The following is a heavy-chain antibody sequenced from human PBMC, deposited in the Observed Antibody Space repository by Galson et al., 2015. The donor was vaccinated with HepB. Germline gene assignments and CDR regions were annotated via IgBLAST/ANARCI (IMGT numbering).Heavy chain of an antibody. J-gene: IGHJ4*02. V-gene: IGHV1-69*04. CDR3: ARDYYDSNGYYAGHLDF. D-gene: IGHD3-22*01. Sequence: SVKVSCKASGGTFSSYSIAWVRQAPGQGLEWMGRIIPVRGITNYAQKFQGRVTITADKSTTTVYMELSSLGSDDTAVYFCARDYYDSNGYYAGHLDFWGQGTLVTVSS. CDR2: IIPVRGIT. CDR1: GGTFSSYS.